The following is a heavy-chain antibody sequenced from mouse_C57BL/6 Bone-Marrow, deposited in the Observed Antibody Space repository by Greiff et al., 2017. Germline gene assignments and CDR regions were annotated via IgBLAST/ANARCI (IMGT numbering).Heavy chain of an antibody. Sequence: QVQLQQPGAELVKPGASVKLSCKASGYTFTSYWMQWVKQRPGQGLEWIGEIDPSDSYTNYNQKFKGKATLTVDTSSSTAYMQLSSLTSEDSAVYYCARSVYYGSSSLNGYFDVWGTGTTVTVSS. J-gene: IGHJ1*03. CDR2: IDPSDSYT. D-gene: IGHD1-1*01. CDR1: GYTFTSYW. V-gene: IGHV1-50*01. CDR3: ARSVYYGSSSLNGYFDV.